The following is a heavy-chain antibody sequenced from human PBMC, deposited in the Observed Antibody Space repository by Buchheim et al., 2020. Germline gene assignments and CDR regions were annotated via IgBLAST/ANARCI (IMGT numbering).Heavy chain of an antibody. CDR3: AKDYRDVVDTPMK. V-gene: IGHV3-23*01. Sequence: EVQLLESGGGLVQPGGSLRLSCVASGFTFSSYAMNWVRQAPGEGLEWVSSISGSSRSTFYANSVKGRFTISRDNSRNTLYLPMNSLRDEDTAVYYCAKDYRDVVDTPMKGGQGTL. CDR1: GFTFSSYA. J-gene: IGHJ4*02. D-gene: IGHD5-18*01. CDR2: ISGSSRST.